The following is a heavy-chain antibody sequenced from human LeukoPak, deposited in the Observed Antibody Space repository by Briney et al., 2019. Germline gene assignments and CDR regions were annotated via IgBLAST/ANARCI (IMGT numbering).Heavy chain of an antibody. CDR1: GGSISGSSYF. J-gene: IGHJ5*02. CDR3: ARVLDSSGYYYGFDP. V-gene: IGHV4-39*01. D-gene: IGHD3-22*01. Sequence: SETLSLTCAVSGGSISGSSYFWGWIRQPPGKGLEWIGSIYYSGNTYYNPSLKSRVTISVDTSKNQFSLKLSSVTAADTAVYYCARVLDSSGYYYGFDPWGQGTLVTVSS. CDR2: IYYSGNT.